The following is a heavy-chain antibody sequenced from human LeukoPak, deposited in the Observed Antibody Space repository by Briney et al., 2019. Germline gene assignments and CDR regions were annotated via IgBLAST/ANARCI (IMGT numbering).Heavy chain of an antibody. J-gene: IGHJ4*02. V-gene: IGHV3-7*03. D-gene: IGHD3-22*01. CDR1: GFTFSGFW. Sequence: PGGSLRLSCAASGFTFSGFWMSWSRQAPGKGLEWVASINSDGSEGYYADVVKGRFTISRDNSKNTLYVQVNSLGTEDTAAYYCAKGSYYDSSGSFYFDYWGQGTLVTVSS. CDR3: AKGSYYDSSGSFYFDY. CDR2: INSDGSEG.